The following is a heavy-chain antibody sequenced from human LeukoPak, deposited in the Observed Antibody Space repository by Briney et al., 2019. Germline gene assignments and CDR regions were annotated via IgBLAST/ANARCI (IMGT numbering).Heavy chain of an antibody. J-gene: IGHJ4*02. CDR2: IRSSSNYM. V-gene: IGHV3-21*01. Sequence: GGSLRLSCAASGLTFSSYSMNWVRQAPGKGLEWVSSIRSSSNYMYYADSVKGRFTISRDNAKDSLYLQMNSLRAEDTAVYYCASMRGIVEPTMNGMPYYFDYWGQGTLVTVSS. D-gene: IGHD1-26*01. CDR1: GLTFSSYS. CDR3: ASMRGIVEPTMNGMPYYFDY.